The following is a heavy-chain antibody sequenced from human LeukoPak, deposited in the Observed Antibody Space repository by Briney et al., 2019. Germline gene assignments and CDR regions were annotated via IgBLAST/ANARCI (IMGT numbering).Heavy chain of an antibody. CDR1: GGSITSYY. Sequence: PSETLSLTCTVSGGSITSYYWSWIRQPAGKGLEWIGRIYPSGSTNYNPSLKSRVSMSVDTSKSQFSLKLTSVTAADTAVYYCARTSPRAATFDYWGQGTLVTVSS. CDR3: ARTSPRAATFDY. CDR2: IYPSGST. D-gene: IGHD2-15*01. J-gene: IGHJ4*02. V-gene: IGHV4-4*07.